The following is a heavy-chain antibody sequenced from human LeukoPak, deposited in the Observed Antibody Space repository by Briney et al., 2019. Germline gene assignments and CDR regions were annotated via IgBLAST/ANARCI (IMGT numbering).Heavy chain of an antibody. CDR3: ARDRLGTLDAFDI. D-gene: IGHD6-25*01. V-gene: IGHV3-53*05. J-gene: IGHJ3*02. CDR2: IYSGGST. CDR1: GFTVSSNY. Sequence: GGSLRLSCAASGFTVSSNYMSWVRQAPGKGLEWDSVIYSGGSTYYADSVKGRFTISRDNSKNTLYLQMNSLRAEDTAVYYCARDRLGTLDAFDIWGQGTMVTVSS.